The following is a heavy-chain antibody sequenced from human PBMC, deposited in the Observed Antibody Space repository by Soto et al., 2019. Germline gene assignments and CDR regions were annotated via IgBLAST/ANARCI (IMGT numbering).Heavy chain of an antibody. CDR1: GFPFGTYW. J-gene: IGHJ1*01. D-gene: IGHD2-15*01. V-gene: IGHV3-7*03. CDR2: IKQDGSEQ. CDR3: AKDWRYCSADSCHLAEYFQH. Sequence: GGSLRLSCAASGFPFGTYWMSWVRQAPGRGLEWVANIKQDGSEQYYVDSVRGRFTISRDNGKNSLYLQMNGLRAEETAVYYCAKDWRYCSADSCHLAEYFQHWGQGTLVTVSS.